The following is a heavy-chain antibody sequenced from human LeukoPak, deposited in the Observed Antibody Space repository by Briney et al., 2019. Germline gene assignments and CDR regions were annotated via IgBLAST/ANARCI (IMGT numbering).Heavy chain of an antibody. D-gene: IGHD3-3*02. J-gene: IGHJ3*02. CDR3: AKECISGYGAFYM. Sequence: PGGCLRLSCAASGFTFSSYGMHWVRQAPGKGLEWVAFIRYDGSDKYYADSVKGRFTFSRDNSKNTLYLQMNSLRAEDTAVYYCAKECISGYGAFYMWGPGTMFTVPS. V-gene: IGHV3-30*02. CDR1: GFTFSSYG. CDR2: IRYDGSDK.